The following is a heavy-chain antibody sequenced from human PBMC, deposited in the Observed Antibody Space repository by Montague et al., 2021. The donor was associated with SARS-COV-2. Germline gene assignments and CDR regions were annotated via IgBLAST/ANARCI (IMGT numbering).Heavy chain of an antibody. Sequence: SETLSLTCAVYGGSFSGNYWSWIRQPPGKGLEWIGEINHYGSTNYNPSLKSRVTMSVDTSKNQFSLKLSSVTAADTAVYYCARNQGYHWNYPYNWFGPWGQGTLVTVSS. V-gene: IGHV4-34*01. CDR2: INHYGST. J-gene: IGHJ5*02. D-gene: IGHD1-7*01. CDR1: GGSFSGNY. CDR3: ARNQGYHWNYPYNWFGP.